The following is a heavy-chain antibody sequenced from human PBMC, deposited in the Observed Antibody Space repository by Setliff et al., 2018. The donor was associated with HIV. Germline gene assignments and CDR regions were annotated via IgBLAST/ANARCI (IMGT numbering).Heavy chain of an antibody. Sequence: SETLSLTCTVSGDSISSGSYYWTWIRQPAGKGLEWIGHLHTTWGNNYNPSLKSRVTISVDTSKNQFSLKLSSVTAADTAVYYCARGPGWPNWFDPWGRGTLVTVSS. V-gene: IGHV4-61*09. CDR3: ARGPGWPNWFDP. CDR1: GDSISSGSYY. D-gene: IGHD6-19*01. J-gene: IGHJ5*02. CDR2: LHTTWGN.